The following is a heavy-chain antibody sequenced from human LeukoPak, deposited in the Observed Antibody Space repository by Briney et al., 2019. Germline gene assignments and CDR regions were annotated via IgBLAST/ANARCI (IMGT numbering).Heavy chain of an antibody. V-gene: IGHV4-30-4*01. CDR2: TYYSGST. D-gene: IGHD3-10*01. J-gene: IGHJ6*01. Sequence: SETLSLTCTVSGGSISSGDYYWSWIRQPPGKGLEWIGYTYYSGSTYYNPSLKNRVSISVDTSKNQFSLKLSSVTAADTAVYYCARHQGLWFGEFSYGMDVWGQGTTVTVSS. CDR1: GGSISSGDYY. CDR3: ARHQGLWFGEFSYGMDV.